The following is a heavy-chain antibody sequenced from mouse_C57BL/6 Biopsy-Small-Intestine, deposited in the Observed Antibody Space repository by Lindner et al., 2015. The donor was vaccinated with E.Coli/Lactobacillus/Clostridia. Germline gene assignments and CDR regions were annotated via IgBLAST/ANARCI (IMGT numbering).Heavy chain of an antibody. CDR2: INPSSGYT. V-gene: IGHV1-7*01. Sequence: VQLQESGAELAKPGASVKMSCKASGYTFTSFWMHWVRQRPGQGLEWIGYINPSSGYTEYNQKFKDKATLTADKSSGTAYMQLSSLTSEDSAVCYCARSYYDGYHTFWGQGDSGHCLC. J-gene: IGHJ3*01. CDR1: GYTFTSFW. CDR3: ARSYYDGYHTF. D-gene: IGHD2-3*01.